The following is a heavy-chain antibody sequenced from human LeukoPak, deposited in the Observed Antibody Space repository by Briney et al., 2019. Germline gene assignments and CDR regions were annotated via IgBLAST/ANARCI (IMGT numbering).Heavy chain of an antibody. Sequence: GGSLRLSCAASGFTFSSYSMNWVRQAPGKGLEWVSYISSSSSTIYYAVSVKGRFTISRDNAKNSLYLQMNSLRAEDTAVYYCARELYYDFWSGLDPWGQGTLVTVSS. J-gene: IGHJ5*02. V-gene: IGHV3-48*01. CDR3: ARELYYDFWSGLDP. D-gene: IGHD3-3*01. CDR2: ISSSSSTI. CDR1: GFTFSSYS.